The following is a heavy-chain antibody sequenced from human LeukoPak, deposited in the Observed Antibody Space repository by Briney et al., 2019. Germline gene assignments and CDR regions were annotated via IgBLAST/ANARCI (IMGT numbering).Heavy chain of an antibody. V-gene: IGHV1-69-2*01. CDR2: IDTEDGET. J-gene: IGHJ6*03. Sequence: ASVKISCKASGYTFSDYNIHWVQYAPGKGLEWMGRIDTEDGETIYAERFQGRVTITADTSINTAYVELTSLRSDDTAVYYCTTDRVFRSFDVWGRGTA. CDR3: TTDRVFRSFDV. CDR1: GYTFSDYN. D-gene: IGHD3-10*01.